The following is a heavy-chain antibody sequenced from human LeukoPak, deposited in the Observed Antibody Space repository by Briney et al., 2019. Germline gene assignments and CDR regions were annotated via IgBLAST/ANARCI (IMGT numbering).Heavy chain of an antibody. V-gene: IGHV4-34*01. CDR3: ASGRVAGRKYYYYYGMDV. CDR1: GGSFSGYY. D-gene: IGHD6-19*01. Sequence: SETLSLTCAVYGGSFSGYYWSWIRQPPGKGLEWIGEINHSGSTNHNPSLKSRVTISVDTSKNQFSLKLSSVTAADTAVYYCASGRVAGRKYYYYYGMDVWGQGTTVTVSS. CDR2: INHSGST. J-gene: IGHJ6*02.